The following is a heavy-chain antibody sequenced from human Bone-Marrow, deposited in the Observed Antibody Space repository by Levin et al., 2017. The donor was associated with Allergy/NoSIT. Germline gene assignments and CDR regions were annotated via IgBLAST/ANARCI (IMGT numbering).Heavy chain of an antibody. J-gene: IGHJ6*03. D-gene: IGHD2-2*01. CDR3: ARYQLAYYYYYMDV. Sequence: ASVKVSCKASGYTFTSYAMNWVRQAPGQGLEWMGWINTNTGNPTYAQGFTGRFVFSLDTSVSTAYLQISSLKAEDTAVYYCARYQLAYYYYYMDVWGKGTTVTVSS. CDR1: GYTFTSYA. V-gene: IGHV7-4-1*02. CDR2: INTNTGNP.